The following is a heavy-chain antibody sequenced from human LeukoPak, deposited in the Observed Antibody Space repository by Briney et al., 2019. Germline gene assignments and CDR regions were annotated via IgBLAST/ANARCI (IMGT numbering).Heavy chain of an antibody. J-gene: IGHJ5*02. CDR3: ARVVRYCSSTSCYGDNWFDR. D-gene: IGHD2-2*01. V-gene: IGHV1-18*01. Sequence: ASVKVSCKASGYTFTSYGISWVRQAPGQGLEWMGWISAYNGNTNYAQKLQGRVTMTTDTSTSTAYMELRSLRSDDTAVYYCARVVRYCSSTSCYGDNWFDRWGQGTLVTVSS. CDR1: GYTFTSYG. CDR2: ISAYNGNT.